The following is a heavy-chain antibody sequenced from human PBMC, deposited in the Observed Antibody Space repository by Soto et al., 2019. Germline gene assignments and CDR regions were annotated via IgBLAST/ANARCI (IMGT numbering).Heavy chain of an antibody. CDR1: GFTFSSYA. V-gene: IGHV3-30-3*01. CDR3: ARDGLRTVTTRFDY. J-gene: IGHJ4*02. Sequence: GGSLRLSCAASGFTFSSYAMHWVRQAPGKGLEWVAVISYDGSNKYYADSVKGRFTISRDNSKNTLYLQMNSLRAEDTAVYYCARDGLRTVTTRFDYWGQGTLVTVSS. CDR2: ISYDGSNK. D-gene: IGHD4-17*01.